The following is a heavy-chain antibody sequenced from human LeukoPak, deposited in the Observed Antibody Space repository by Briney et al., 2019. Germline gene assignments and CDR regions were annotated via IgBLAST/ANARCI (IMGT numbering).Heavy chain of an antibody. V-gene: IGHV1-69*05. Sequence: SVKVSCKASGGTSSSYAISWVRQAPGQGLEWMGGIIPIFGTASYAQKFQGRVTITTDESTSTAYMELSSLRSEDTAVYYCARVHTRRGYSYGPADYWGQGTLVTVSS. CDR2: IIPIFGTA. D-gene: IGHD5-18*01. CDR3: ARVHTRRGYSYGPADY. J-gene: IGHJ4*02. CDR1: GGTSSSYA.